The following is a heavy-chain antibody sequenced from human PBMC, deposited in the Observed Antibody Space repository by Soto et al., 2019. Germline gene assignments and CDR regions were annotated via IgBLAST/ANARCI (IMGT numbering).Heavy chain of an antibody. J-gene: IGHJ6*02. CDR2: INPNSGGT. CDR3: ARGAVETPTYYYYGMDV. V-gene: IGHV1-2*04. D-gene: IGHD2-15*01. CDR1: GYTFTGYY. Sequence: AASVKVSCKASGYTFTGYYMHWVRQAPGQGLEWMGWINPNSGGTNYAQKFQGWVTMTRDTSISTAYMELSRLRSDDTAVYYCARGAVETPTYYYYGMDVWGQGTTVTVSS.